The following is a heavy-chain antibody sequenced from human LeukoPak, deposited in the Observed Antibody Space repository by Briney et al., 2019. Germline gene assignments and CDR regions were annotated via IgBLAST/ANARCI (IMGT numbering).Heavy chain of an antibody. CDR2: IHYTTST. Sequence: KASETLSLTCTVSDASMTSYHWGWIRQPPGKGLEYIGYIHYTTSTNYNPSLKSRVTISVDTSKNQFSLKLTSVTAADTAVYYCARLGSSASLDTWGQGSLVTVSS. V-gene: IGHV4-59*08. D-gene: IGHD2-15*01. J-gene: IGHJ5*02. CDR1: DASMTSYH. CDR3: ARLGSSASLDT.